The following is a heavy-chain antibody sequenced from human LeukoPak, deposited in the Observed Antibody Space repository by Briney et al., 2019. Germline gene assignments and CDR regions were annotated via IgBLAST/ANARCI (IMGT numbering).Heavy chain of an antibody. J-gene: IGHJ4*02. CDR3: ARGYYDFWSGYFDC. D-gene: IGHD3-3*01. V-gene: IGHV4-4*09. CDR1: GGSISSYY. Sequence: KPSETLSLTCTVSGGSISSYYWSWIRQPPGKGLEWIGYIYTSGSTYYNPSLKSRVTISVDTSKNQFSLKLSSVTAADTAVYYCARGYYDFWSGYFDCWGQGTLVTVSS. CDR2: IYTSGST.